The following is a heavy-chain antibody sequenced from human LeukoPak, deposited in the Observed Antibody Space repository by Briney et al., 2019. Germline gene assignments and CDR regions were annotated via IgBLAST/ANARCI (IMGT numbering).Heavy chain of an antibody. CDR1: GYTFTSYG. CDR2: ISAYNGNT. D-gene: IGHD2-15*01. J-gene: IGHJ6*02. Sequence: GASVKVSCKASGYTFTSYGISWVRQAPGQGLEWMGWISAYNGNTNYAQKLQGRVTMTTDTSTSTAYMELRSLRSDDTAVYYCARELAVVAPDGMDVWGQGTTVTVSS. V-gene: IGHV1-18*01. CDR3: ARELAVVAPDGMDV.